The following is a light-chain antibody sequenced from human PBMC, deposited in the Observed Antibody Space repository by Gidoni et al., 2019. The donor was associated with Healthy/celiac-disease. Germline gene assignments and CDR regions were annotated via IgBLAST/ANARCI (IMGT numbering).Light chain of an antibody. J-gene: IGKJ1*01. V-gene: IGKV3-15*01. CDR2: GAS. Sequence: EIVMTQSPATLSVSTGERATLSCRASQSVSSNLAWYQQKPGQAPRLLIYGASTRATGIPARFSGSGSGTDFTLTISSLQSEDFAVYYCQQYNNWPLAFGQGTKVEIK. CDR1: QSVSSN. CDR3: QQYNNWPLA.